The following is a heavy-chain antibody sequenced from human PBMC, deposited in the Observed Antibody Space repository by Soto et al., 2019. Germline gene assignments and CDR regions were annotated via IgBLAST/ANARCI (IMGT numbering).Heavy chain of an antibody. CDR2: ISFDGSKT. CDR1: GFSFSVYP. D-gene: IGHD3-22*01. Sequence: GGSLRLSCAASGFSFSVYPMNWVRQAPGKGLEWVAFISFDGSKTYYSDSVKGRFTISRDNSKNTVSLQMNNLRPGDAAVYHCAKPLSPFSSSYIDYWAQGTLVTVSS. J-gene: IGHJ4*02. V-gene: IGHV3-30*04. CDR3: AKPLSPFSSSYIDY.